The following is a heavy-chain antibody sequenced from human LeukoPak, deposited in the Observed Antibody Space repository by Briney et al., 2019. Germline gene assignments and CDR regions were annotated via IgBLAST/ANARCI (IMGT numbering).Heavy chain of an antibody. V-gene: IGHV1-69*04. Sequence: SVKVSCKASGGTFTSYAINWVRQAPGQGLEWMGRIIPILDTPNYAQKFQGRVTITADKSTSTAYMELSSLRSEDTAVYYCARDLTSYYYDNNGAFDFWGQGTLVTVSS. CDR1: GGTFTSYA. D-gene: IGHD3-22*01. CDR3: ARDLTSYYYDNNGAFDF. CDR2: IIPILDTP. J-gene: IGHJ4*02.